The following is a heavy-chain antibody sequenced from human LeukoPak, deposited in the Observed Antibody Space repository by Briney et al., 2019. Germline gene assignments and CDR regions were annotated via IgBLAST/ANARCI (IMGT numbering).Heavy chain of an antibody. CDR2: INSDGSST. CDR3: ARIASHSSSWYDGGY. D-gene: IGHD6-13*01. Sequence: QPGGSLRLSCAASQFTFSTYWMHWVRQAPRKGLVWVSRINSDGSSTSYADSVKGRFTISRDNAKNTLYLQMNSLRAEDTGVYYCARIASHSSSWYDGGYWGQGTLVTVSS. V-gene: IGHV3-74*01. J-gene: IGHJ4*02. CDR1: QFTFSTYW.